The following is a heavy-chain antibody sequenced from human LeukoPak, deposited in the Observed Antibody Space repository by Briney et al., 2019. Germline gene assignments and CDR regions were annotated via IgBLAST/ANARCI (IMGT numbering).Heavy chain of an antibody. Sequence: GGSLRLSCAASGFAFSSYWMSWVRQAPGKGLEWVANIKQDGSEKYYVDSVKGRFTISRDNAKNSLYLQMNSLRAEDTAVYYCARVYSSSWYWDRVTYYFDYWGQGTLVTVSS. J-gene: IGHJ4*02. V-gene: IGHV3-7*01. D-gene: IGHD6-13*01. CDR1: GFAFSSYW. CDR2: IKQDGSEK. CDR3: ARVYSSSWYWDRVTYYFDY.